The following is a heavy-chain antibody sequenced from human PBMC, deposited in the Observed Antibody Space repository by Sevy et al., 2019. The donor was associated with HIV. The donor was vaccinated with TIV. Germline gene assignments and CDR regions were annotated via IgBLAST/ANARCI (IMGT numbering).Heavy chain of an antibody. CDR3: TTERWGFLDSSTRYLLPYFDS. Sequence: GGSLRLSCAASGVSFSNASMNWVRQAPGKGLEWVGLIKCTIDGGPTPRYAAPVSDRFTISKDYSSDTLYVHLQMNSLRTEDTAVYYCTTERWGFLDSSTRYLLPYFDSWGPGTLVTVSS. D-gene: IGHD3-22*01. V-gene: IGHV3-15*07. CDR2: IKCTIDGGPTP. J-gene: IGHJ4*02. CDR1: GVSFSNAS.